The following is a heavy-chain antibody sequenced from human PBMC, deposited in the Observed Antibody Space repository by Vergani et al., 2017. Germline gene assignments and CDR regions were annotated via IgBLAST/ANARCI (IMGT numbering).Heavy chain of an antibody. J-gene: IGHJ5*02. CDR1: VYSISDGYF. D-gene: IGHD2-15*01. CDR2: FHHSGTT. Sequence: QVQLEESGPGLVKPSETLSLMCAVPVYSISDGYFWDWIRQPPGRGLEWIGSFHHSGTTSYNPSPRSRVSISPDTSKSQFSLKLSSVAAADTAVYYCTRHWAVVAANNWFDPWGQGTLVTVSS. V-gene: IGHV4-38-2*01. CDR3: TRHWAVVAANNWFDP.